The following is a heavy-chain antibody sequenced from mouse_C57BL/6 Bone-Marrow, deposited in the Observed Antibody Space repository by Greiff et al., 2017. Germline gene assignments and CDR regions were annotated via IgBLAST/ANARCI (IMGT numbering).Heavy chain of an antibody. CDR2: ISSGGSYT. CDR3: ARRGFDYYGSSPYAMDY. V-gene: IGHV5-6*01. Sequence: VQLQESGGDLVKPGGSLKLSCAASGFTFSSYGMSWVRQTPDKRLEWVATISSGGSYTYYPDSVKGRFTISRDNAKNTLYLQMSSLKSEDTAMYYCARRGFDYYGSSPYAMDYWGQGTSVTVSS. CDR1: GFTFSSYG. J-gene: IGHJ4*01. D-gene: IGHD1-1*01.